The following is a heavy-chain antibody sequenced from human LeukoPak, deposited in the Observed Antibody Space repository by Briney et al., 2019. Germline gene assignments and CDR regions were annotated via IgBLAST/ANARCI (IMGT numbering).Heavy chain of an antibody. CDR1: GGSVSSGSYY. Sequence: PSETLSLTCTVSGGSVSSGSYYWSWIRQPPGKGLEWIGYIYYSGSTNYNPSLKSRVTISVDTSKNQFSLKLSSVTAADTAVYYCARGTPSGYYFPGGDYFDYWGQGTLVTVSS. CDR2: IYYSGST. D-gene: IGHD3-22*01. V-gene: IGHV4-61*01. CDR3: ARGTPSGYYFPGGDYFDY. J-gene: IGHJ4*02.